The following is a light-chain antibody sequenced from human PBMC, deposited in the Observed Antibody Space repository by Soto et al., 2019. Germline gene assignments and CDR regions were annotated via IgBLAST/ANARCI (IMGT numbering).Light chain of an antibody. Sequence: ETLITESPVTLSVSSGERVTLSCRASQSVTINLAWYHQKPGQAPRLLIYGASTRATGIPARFTGSGSGTEFTLSISSLQSEDFGIYYCQQYNNWPQTFGQGTKVDIK. J-gene: IGKJ1*01. CDR1: QSVTIN. CDR2: GAS. CDR3: QQYNNWPQT. V-gene: IGKV3-15*01.